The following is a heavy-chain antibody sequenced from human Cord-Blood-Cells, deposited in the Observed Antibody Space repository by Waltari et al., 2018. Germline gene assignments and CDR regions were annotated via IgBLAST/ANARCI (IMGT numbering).Heavy chain of an antibody. CDR3: ARHAALSYYDSSGYNWFDP. D-gene: IGHD3-22*01. CDR2: INHSGST. J-gene: IGHJ5*02. V-gene: IGHV4-34*01. Sequence: QVQLQQWGAGLLKPSETLSLTCAVYGGSFSGYYWSWIRQPPGKGLEWIGEINHSGSTNYNPSLKSRVTISVDTSKNQFSLKLSSVTAADTAVYYCARHAALSYYDSSGYNWFDPWGQGTLVTVSS. CDR1: GGSFSGYY.